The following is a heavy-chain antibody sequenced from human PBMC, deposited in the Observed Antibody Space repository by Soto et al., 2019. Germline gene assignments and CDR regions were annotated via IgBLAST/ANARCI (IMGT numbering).Heavy chain of an antibody. CDR3: ARVGSSCHSGRCYYYYSLVV. CDR1: GDSVGNGPYY. V-gene: IGHV4-61*01. D-gene: IGHD1-26*01. J-gene: IGHJ6*02. Sequence: QVRLQESGPGLVKPSETLSLSCLVSGDSVGNGPYYWSWIRQSPGEGLEWIAYIYYSGSTNVNPSLESRVNISIDMSKNQFFLELRSVTAADAALYFCARVGSSCHSGRCYYYYSLVVWGQGTTVAISS. CDR2: IYYSGST.